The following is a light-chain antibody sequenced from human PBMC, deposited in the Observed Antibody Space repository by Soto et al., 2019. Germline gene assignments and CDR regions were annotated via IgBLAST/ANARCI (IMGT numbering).Light chain of an antibody. CDR2: GVS. Sequence: ELVLTQSPVALSLSSGERATLSCRASQSVSSTLLTWYKQKPGQAPRLLIYGVSSRATGIPDRFSGSGSGTDFTLTISRVEPEDFAVSFCQHYGDSSWTFGQGSRVEIK. V-gene: IGKV3-20*01. CDR1: QSVSSTL. CDR3: QHYGDSSWT. J-gene: IGKJ1*01.